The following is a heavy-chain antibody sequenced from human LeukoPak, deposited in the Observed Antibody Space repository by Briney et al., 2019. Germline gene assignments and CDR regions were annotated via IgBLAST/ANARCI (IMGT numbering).Heavy chain of an antibody. CDR1: GFTFSSYE. Sequence: GGSLRLSCAASGFTFSSYEMNWVRQAPGKGLEWVSYISSGGGTIYYADSMKGRLTISRDNAKNSTYLQMNSLRAADTAVYDCARRRGYYFDYWGQGTLVTVFS. J-gene: IGHJ4*02. V-gene: IGHV3-48*03. CDR2: ISSGGGTI. D-gene: IGHD1-26*01. CDR3: ARRRGYYFDY.